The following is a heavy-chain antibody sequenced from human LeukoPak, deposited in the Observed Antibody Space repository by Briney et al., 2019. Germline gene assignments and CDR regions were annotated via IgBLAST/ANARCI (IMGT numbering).Heavy chain of an antibody. Sequence: PSETLSLTCTVSGGSISGYCWSWIRQPPGKGLEWVGYIYYSGSTNSNPSLKSRVTISVDTSKNQFSLKLSSVTAADTAVYYCARMFGGYCSGGSCYKAFDIWGQGTMVTVSS. CDR1: GGSISGYC. CDR2: IYYSGST. J-gene: IGHJ3*02. V-gene: IGHV4-59*01. CDR3: ARMFGGYCSGGSCYKAFDI. D-gene: IGHD2-15*01.